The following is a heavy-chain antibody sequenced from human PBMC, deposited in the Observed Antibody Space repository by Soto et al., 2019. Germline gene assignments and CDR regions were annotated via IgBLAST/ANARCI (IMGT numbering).Heavy chain of an antibody. J-gene: IGHJ4*02. CDR2: IWYDGSNK. CDR3: ARDAEDIVVVVAATSSYYFDY. D-gene: IGHD2-15*01. CDR1: GFTFSRYG. V-gene: IGHV3-33*01. Sequence: QVQLVESGGGVVQPGRSLRLSCAASGFTFSRYGMHWVRQAPGKGLEWVAVIWYDGSNKYYADSVKGRFTISRDNSKNTLYLQMNSLRAEDTAVYYCARDAEDIVVVVAATSSYYFDYWGQGTLVTVSS.